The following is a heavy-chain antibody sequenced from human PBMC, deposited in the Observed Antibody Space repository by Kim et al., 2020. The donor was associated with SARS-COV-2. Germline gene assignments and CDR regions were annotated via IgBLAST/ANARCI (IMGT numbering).Heavy chain of an antibody. Sequence: ASVKVSCKASGYSFTGYFIHWVRQAPGQGLEWMAWINPNTGGTNYAQKFQGRVTMTRDTSISTAYMELSSLRSDDTALYYCVRVSSDWLPFDYWGQGTLFTVSS. V-gene: IGHV1-2*02. CDR3: VRVSSDWLPFDY. D-gene: IGHD3-22*01. J-gene: IGHJ4*02. CDR1: GYSFTGYF. CDR2: INPNTGGT.